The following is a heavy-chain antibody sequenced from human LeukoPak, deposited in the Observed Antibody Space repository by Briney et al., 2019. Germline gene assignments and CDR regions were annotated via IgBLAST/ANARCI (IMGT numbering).Heavy chain of an antibody. CDR2: VSHSGYT. D-gene: IGHD1-26*01. CDR3: ARGHVNGRNDY. J-gene: IGHJ4*02. V-gene: IGHV4/OR15-8*02. Sequence: SETLSLTCDVSGDSVINGDWWTWVRQPPGKGLEWIGEVSHSGYTNYNPSLESRVAISIDKSNNHFSLTLRSVSAADTAVYYCARGHVNGRNDYWGQGTLVTVSS. CDR1: GDSVINGDW.